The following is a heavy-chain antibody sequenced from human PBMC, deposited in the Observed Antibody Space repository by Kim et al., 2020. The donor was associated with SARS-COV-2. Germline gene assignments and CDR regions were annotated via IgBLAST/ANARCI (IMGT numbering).Heavy chain of an antibody. J-gene: IGHJ3*02. Sequence: GGSLRISCAASGFTFTNYWMSWVRQAPGKGLEWVANIKQDGSDKYYVDSVRGRFTISRDNAKNSLYLQVNSLRAEDTAVYYCTRATIRPGAFDIWGQGTMVTVSS. V-gene: IGHV3-7*01. CDR2: IKQDGSDK. D-gene: IGHD3-9*01. CDR1: GFTFTNYW. CDR3: TRATIRPGAFDI.